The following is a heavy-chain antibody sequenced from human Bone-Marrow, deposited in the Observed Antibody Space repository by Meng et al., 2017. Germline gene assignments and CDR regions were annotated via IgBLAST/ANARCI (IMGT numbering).Heavy chain of an antibody. D-gene: IGHD6-13*01. V-gene: IGHV4-34*01. J-gene: IGHJ4*02. CDR2: INHSGST. CDR1: GGSFSGYY. CDR3: ARTHRKAAAIHY. Sequence: QVQLKQWGAGLLKPSETLYRTGAVYGGSFSGYYWSWIRQPPGKGLEWIGEINHSGSTNYNPSLKSRVTISVDTSKNQFSLKLSSVTAADTAVYYCARTHRKAAAIHYWGQGTLVTVS.